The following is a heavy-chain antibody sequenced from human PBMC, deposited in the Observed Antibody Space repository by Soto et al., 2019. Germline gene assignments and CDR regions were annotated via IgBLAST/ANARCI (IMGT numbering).Heavy chain of an antibody. D-gene: IGHD2-15*01. CDR2: ISYDGSNK. CDR1: GFTFSSYG. V-gene: IGHV3-30*18. Sequence: QVQLVESGGGVVQPGRSLRLSCAASGFTFSSYGMHWVRQAPGKGLEWVAVISYDGSNKYYADSVKGRFTISRDNSKNTLYLQMNSLRAEDTAVYYCAKDRYCSGGSCYSGVLKEYSYERGLDYWGQGTLVTVSS. CDR3: AKDRYCSGGSCYSGVLKEYSYERGLDY. J-gene: IGHJ4*02.